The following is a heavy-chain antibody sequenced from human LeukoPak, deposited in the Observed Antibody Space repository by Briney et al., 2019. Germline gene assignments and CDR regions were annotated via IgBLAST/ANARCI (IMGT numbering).Heavy chain of an antibody. V-gene: IGHV4-59*01. CDR3: AREDPQTTVPEGMDV. CDR1: GGSISYYY. CDR2: IYYSGTT. J-gene: IGHJ6*02. D-gene: IGHD4-17*01. Sequence: SETLSLTCTVSGGSISYYYWSWIRQSPGKGLEWIGHIYYSGTTNYNPSLKSRVTISVDTSKNQFSLQLRSVTAADTAVYYCAREDPQTTVPEGMDVWGQGTTVTVSS.